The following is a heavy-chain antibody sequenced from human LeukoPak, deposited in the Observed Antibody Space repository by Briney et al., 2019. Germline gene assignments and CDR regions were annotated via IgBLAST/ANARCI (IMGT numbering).Heavy chain of an antibody. CDR2: IYYSGST. D-gene: IGHD3-22*01. CDR1: GGSISSYY. J-gene: IGHJ4*02. V-gene: IGHV4-59*08. CDR3: ARLYYDSSGYIFDY. Sequence: SETLSLTCTVSGGSISSYYWSWIRQPPGKGLEWIGYIYYSGSTNYNPSLKSRVTISVDTSKNQFSLKLSSVTAADTAVYYCARLYYDSSGYIFDYWGQGTLVTVSS.